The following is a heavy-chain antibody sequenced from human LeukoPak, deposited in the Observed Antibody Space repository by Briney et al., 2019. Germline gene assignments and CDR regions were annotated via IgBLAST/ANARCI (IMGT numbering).Heavy chain of an antibody. J-gene: IGHJ4*02. CDR1: GYSFATYW. CDR3: ARRHSYCTSSSCYLYLDT. D-gene: IGHD2-2*01. Sequence: GESLKISCNGSGYSFATYWIAWVRQMPGKGREWMGDIYPSDSDTKYSLSFQGQVTISADTSLSTAYLQWSSLQSSDSAIDFCARRHSYCTSSSCYLYLDTWGQGTLVTVSS. V-gene: IGHV5-51*01. CDR2: IYPSDSDT.